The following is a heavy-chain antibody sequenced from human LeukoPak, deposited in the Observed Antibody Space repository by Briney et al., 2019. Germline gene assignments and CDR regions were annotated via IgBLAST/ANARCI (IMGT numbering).Heavy chain of an antibody. CDR3: TSVYGQGRNEYFQL. D-gene: IGHD3-10*01. J-gene: IGHJ1*01. CDR2: INNDVSTT. Sequence: GGSLRLSCEASALTFSMDWVHWVRQAPGKGLVWVSRINNDVSTTNYADSVEGGFTISSDNAKNTLYLQMDGVTAEYTAVYYCTSVYGQGRNEYFQLWGQGTRVTVSS. CDR1: ALTFSMDW. V-gene: IGHV3-74*01.